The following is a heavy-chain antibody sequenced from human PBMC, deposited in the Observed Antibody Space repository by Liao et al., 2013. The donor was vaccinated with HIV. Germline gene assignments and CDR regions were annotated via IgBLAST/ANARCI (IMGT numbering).Heavy chain of an antibody. CDR2: INHSGST. CDR3: ARSPPGSGGSRWFDY. D-gene: IGHD2-15*01. J-gene: IGHJ4*02. CDR1: GGSFSGYY. Sequence: QVQLQQWGAGLLKPSETLSLTCAVYGGSFSGYYWSWIRQPPGKGLEWIGEINHSGSTNYNPSLKSRVTISVDTSKNQFSLKLSSVTAADTAVYYCARSPPGSGGSRWFDYWGQGTPGHRLL. V-gene: IGHV4-34*01.